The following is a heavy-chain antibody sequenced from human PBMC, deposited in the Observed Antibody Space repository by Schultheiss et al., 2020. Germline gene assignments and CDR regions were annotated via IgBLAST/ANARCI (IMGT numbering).Heavy chain of an antibody. Sequence: ASVKVSCKASGGTFSSYAISWVRQAPGQGLEWMGIINPSGGSTSYAQKFQGRVTMTRDTSTSTAYMELRSLRSEDTAVYYCARDHSPAAFDIWGQGTMVTVSS. V-gene: IGHV1-46*01. CDR2: INPSGGST. CDR1: GGTFSSYA. CDR3: ARDHSPAAFDI. J-gene: IGHJ3*02.